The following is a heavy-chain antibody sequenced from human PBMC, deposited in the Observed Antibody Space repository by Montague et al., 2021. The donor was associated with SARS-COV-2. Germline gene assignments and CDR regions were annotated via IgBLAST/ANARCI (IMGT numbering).Heavy chain of an antibody. CDR3: ARVVRYYDFWSGYTEYYHYGMDV. Sequence: SETLSLTCTVSGGSISSYFWSWIRQPPGKGLEWIGSIYYSGTTNXSPSLKSRVTISVDTSKNQFSLKLSSVTAADTAVYYCARVVRYYDFWSGYTEYYHYGMDVWGQGTTVTVSS. CDR1: GGSISSYF. D-gene: IGHD3-3*01. CDR2: IYYSGTT. V-gene: IGHV4-59*01. J-gene: IGHJ6*02.